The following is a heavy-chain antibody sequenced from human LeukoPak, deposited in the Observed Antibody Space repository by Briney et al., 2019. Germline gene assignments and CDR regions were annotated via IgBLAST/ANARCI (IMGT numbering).Heavy chain of an antibody. CDR1: GFTFSDYY. V-gene: IGHV3-11*01. CDR3: ARDDDYSNPTLDY. CDR2: ISSSGSTI. J-gene: IGHJ4*02. D-gene: IGHD4-11*01. Sequence: PGGSLRLSCAASGFTFSDYYMSWLRQAPGKGREWVSYISSSGSTIYYADSVKGRFTISRDNAKNSLYLQMNSLRAEDTAVYYCARDDDYSNPTLDYWGQGTLVTVSS.